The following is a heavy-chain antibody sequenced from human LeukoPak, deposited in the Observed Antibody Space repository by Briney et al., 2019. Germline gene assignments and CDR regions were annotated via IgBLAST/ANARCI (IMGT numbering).Heavy chain of an antibody. CDR2: IYPGDSDT. CDR3: ARFLYGHYSHYFDY. V-gene: IGHV5-51*01. J-gene: IGHJ4*02. D-gene: IGHD2-15*01. CDR1: GYTFTKYW. Sequence: GESLKISCKGSGYTFTKYWIGWVRQTPGKGLECMGIIYPGDSDTRYSPSFQGQVTISADKSIITAYLQWSSLKASDTAIYYCARFLYGHYSHYFDYWGQGTLVTVSS.